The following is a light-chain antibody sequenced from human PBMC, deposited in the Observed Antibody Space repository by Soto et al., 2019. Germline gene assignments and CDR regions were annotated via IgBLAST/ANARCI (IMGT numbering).Light chain of an antibody. CDR1: QSVTIN. J-gene: IGKJ3*01. CDR3: QQYGSSLFT. CDR2: GTS. Sequence: EIVMTQSPTTLSVSPGERATLSCRASQSVTINLAWYQQKPGQAPRVLIYGTSIRASGVPERFSGGGSGTDFTLTITRLEPEDFAVYYCQQYGSSLFTFGPGTKVDFK. V-gene: IGKV3-20*01.